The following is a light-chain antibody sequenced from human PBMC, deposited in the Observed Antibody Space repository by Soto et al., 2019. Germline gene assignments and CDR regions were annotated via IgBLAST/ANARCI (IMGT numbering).Light chain of an antibody. CDR3: SSYTTTRQYV. CDR1: SSDIGAYNY. J-gene: IGLJ1*01. CDR2: DVS. Sequence: QSALTQPASVSGSPGQSITISCTGTSSDIGAYNYVSWFQHHPGKAPKLIIHDVSNRPSGVSSRFSGSKSGNTASLTISGLQAEDEADYHCSSYTTTRQYVFGTGTTLTVL. V-gene: IGLV2-14*01.